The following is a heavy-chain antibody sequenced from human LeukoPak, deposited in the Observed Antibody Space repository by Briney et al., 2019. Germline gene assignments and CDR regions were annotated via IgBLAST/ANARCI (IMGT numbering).Heavy chain of an antibody. CDR3: ARGRPLSYSSGWSSDY. Sequence: PGGSLRLSRAVSGFSFYTYGIHWVRHAPGKGLEWVAVIWNDGSNKYYADSVKGRFTISRDNSKNTLYLQMNSLRTEDTAVYYCARGRPLSYSSGWSSDYWGQGALVTVSS. CDR2: IWNDGSNK. V-gene: IGHV3-33*01. D-gene: IGHD6-19*01. CDR1: GFSFYTYG. J-gene: IGHJ4*02.